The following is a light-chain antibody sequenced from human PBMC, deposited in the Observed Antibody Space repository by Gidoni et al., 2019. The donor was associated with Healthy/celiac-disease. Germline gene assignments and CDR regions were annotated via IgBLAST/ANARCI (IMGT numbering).Light chain of an antibody. V-gene: IGLV3-1*01. Sequence: SYELTQPPSVSVSPGQTASITCSGDKLGDKYACWYQQKPGQSPVLVIYQDSKRPSGNPARFSGSNTGNTATLTIGGTQAMDEADYYCQAWDSSTVVFGGGTKLTVL. CDR1: KLGDKY. CDR3: QAWDSSTVV. CDR2: QDS. J-gene: IGLJ2*01.